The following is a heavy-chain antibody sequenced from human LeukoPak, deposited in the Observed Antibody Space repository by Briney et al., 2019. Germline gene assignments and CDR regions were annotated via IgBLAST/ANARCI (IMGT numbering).Heavy chain of an antibody. CDR2: IYYSGST. V-gene: IGHV4-61*03. CDR3: ATYYYGSGSAKYYFDY. J-gene: IGHJ4*02. D-gene: IGHD3-10*01. Sequence: SETLSLTCTVSGGSVISGYYYWSWIRQPPGKGLKWIGYIYYSGSTNYNPSLKSRVTISVDTSKNHFSLKLNSVTTADTAVYYCATYYYGSGSAKYYFDYWGQGTLVTVSS. CDR1: GGSVISGYYY.